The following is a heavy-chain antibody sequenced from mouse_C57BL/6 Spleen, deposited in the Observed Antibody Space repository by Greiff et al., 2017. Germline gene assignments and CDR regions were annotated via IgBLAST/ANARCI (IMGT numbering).Heavy chain of an antibody. CDR1: GYTFTDYY. J-gene: IGHJ1*03. V-gene: IGHV1-26*01. CDR2: INPNNGGT. Sequence: EVQLQQSGPELVKPGASVKISCKASGYTFTDYYMNWVKQSHGKSLEWIGDINPNNGGTSYNQKFKGKATLTVDKSSSTAYMELRSLTSDDSAVYYCARGVRYFDVWGTGTTVTVSS. CDR3: ARGVRYFDV. D-gene: IGHD2-2*01.